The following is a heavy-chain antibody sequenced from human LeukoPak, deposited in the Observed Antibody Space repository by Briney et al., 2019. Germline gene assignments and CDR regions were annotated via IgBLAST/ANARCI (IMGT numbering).Heavy chain of an antibody. CDR3: ARGPD. CDR1: GFTFSSYW. Sequence: GSLRLSCAASGFTFSSYWMSWIRQPPGKGLEWIGEINHSGSTNYNPSLKSRVTISVDTSKNQFSLKLSSVTAADTAVYYCARGPDWGQGTLVTVSS. J-gene: IGHJ4*02. CDR2: INHSGST. V-gene: IGHV4-34*01.